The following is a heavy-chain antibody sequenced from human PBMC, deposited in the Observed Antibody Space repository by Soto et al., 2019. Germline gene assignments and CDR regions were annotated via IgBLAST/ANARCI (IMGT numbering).Heavy chain of an antibody. CDR2: ISDHGSYR. V-gene: IGHV3-30*18. Sequence: QVQLVESGGGVVQPGRSLTLSCAASGFAFNSYGMHWVRHAPGKGLECVAVISDHGSYRYYADSVKGRFTIPRDNSKNTLYMQMNSARAEDTAVSDCVKDHILTKGTTGVYWGQGTLVTVSA. CDR3: VKDHILTKGTTGVY. D-gene: IGHD4-17*01. J-gene: IGHJ4*02. CDR1: GFAFNSYG.